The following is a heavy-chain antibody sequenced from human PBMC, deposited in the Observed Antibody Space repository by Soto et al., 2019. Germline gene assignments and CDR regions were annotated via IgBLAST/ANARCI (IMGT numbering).Heavy chain of an antibody. V-gene: IGHV4-59*01. Sequence: SETLSLTCTVSGFSISGYYWSWVRQAPGKGLEWIGNIFYSGKTHYNPSLKSRVTISVDTSRNQFSLTMNSVTAADTAMYYCARGKTPGFNWGQGTLVTVPQ. CDR1: GFSISGYY. J-gene: IGHJ4*02. CDR3: ARGKTPGFN. CDR2: IFYSGKT.